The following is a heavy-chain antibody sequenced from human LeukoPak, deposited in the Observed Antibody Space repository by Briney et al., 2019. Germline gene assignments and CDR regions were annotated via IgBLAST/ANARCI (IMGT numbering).Heavy chain of an antibody. D-gene: IGHD5-18*01. CDR1: GGTFSSYA. V-gene: IGHV1-69*05. CDR3: ARREGDNTYGYYFDD. J-gene: IGHJ4*02. CDR2: IIPILNTV. Sequence: GASVKVSCKASGGTFSSYAISWVRQAPGQGLEWMGGIIPILNTVAYAQKFQGRVTINTGGSTSTAHMELSSLGSEDTAGYYCARREGDNTYGYYFDDWGQGTLVTVSS.